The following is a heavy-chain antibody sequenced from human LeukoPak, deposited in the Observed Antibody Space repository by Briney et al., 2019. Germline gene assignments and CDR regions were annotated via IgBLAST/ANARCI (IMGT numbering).Heavy chain of an antibody. J-gene: IGHJ4*02. V-gene: IGHV3-23*03. CDR1: GFTFRDAA. Sequence: GGSLRHSCAVSGFTFRDAAMTWVRQAPGKGLEWVAIIYSGGYTDYADSVKGRFTISRDNSENTLYLQMSSLRAEDTAIYYCVSCSGGSCPLFDSWGQGTLVSVSS. D-gene: IGHD2-15*01. CDR3: VSCSGGSCPLFDS. CDR2: IYSGGYT.